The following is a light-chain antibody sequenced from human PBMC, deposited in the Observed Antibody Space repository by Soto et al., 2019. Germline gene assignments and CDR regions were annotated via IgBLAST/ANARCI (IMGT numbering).Light chain of an antibody. CDR2: DVS. J-gene: IGLJ2*01. Sequence: QSVLTQPRSVSGSPGQSVTISCTGTSRDVGGYNYVSWYQQHPGKAPKLMIYDVSKRPSGVPDRFSGSKSGNTASLTISGLQAEDEAAYYCCSYAGSYPVVFVGGTKLTVL. CDR1: SRDVGGYNY. CDR3: CSYAGSYPVV. V-gene: IGLV2-11*01.